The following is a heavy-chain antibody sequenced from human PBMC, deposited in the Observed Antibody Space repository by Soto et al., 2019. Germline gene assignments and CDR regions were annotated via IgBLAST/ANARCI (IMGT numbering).Heavy chain of an antibody. CDR3: ARDKDCSGGSCYSGY. J-gene: IGHJ4*01. Sequence: QVQLVQSGAEVKKPGSSVKVSCKASGGTFSSYTISWVRQAPGQGLEWMGRIIPILGIANYAQKFQGRVPITADKSTSTAYMKLSSVRSEDTAVYYCARDKDCSGGSCYSGYWGQGTLLTVSS. D-gene: IGHD2-15*01. CDR1: GGTFSSYT. V-gene: IGHV1-69*08. CDR2: IIPILGIA.